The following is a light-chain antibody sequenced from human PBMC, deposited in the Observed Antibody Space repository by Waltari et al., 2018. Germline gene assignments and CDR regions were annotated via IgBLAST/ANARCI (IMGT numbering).Light chain of an antibody. V-gene: IGLV2-14*01. J-gene: IGLJ2*01. CDR1: RRDIGDYDD. CDR3: ASFTDTRNLV. Sequence: QSALTQPASVSGSPGPSITISCTGSRRDIGDYDDVPWYQHRPTKAPKLMIYEVSSRPSGVSNRFSGSKSGNTASLTISGLQAEDEATYYCASFTDTRNLVFGGGTKLTVL. CDR2: EVS.